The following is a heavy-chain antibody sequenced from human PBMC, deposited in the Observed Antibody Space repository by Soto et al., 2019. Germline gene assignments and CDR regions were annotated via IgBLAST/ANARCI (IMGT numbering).Heavy chain of an antibody. CDR3: ARSPLGYDYVRQTWREVGDSFDI. CDR2: LIHGGST. J-gene: IGHJ3*02. V-gene: IGHV4-34*12. Sequence: SETLSLTCAIYGASLGGFHWTWLRQAPGKRLEWIGELIHGGSTNYNPSLKGRVSFSLDTSKNQFSLHLMSVTAADTAVYYCARSPLGYDYVRQTWREVGDSFDIWGRGTLVTVSS. D-gene: IGHD3-16*01. CDR1: GASLGGFH.